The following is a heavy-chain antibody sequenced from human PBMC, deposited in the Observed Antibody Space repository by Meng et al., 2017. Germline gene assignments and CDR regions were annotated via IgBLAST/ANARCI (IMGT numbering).Heavy chain of an antibody. J-gene: IGHJ4*02. CDR1: GGSVSSGSYY. D-gene: IGHD3-10*01. Sequence: QGQLQEPGPGLVRPSETLSLTCTVSGGSVSSGSYYWSWIRQPPGKGLEWIGYIYYSGSTNYNPSLKSRVTISVDTSKNQFSLKLSSVTAADTAVYYCERAPGYYGSGAVDYWGQGTLVTVSS. CDR3: ERAPGYYGSGAVDY. V-gene: IGHV4-61*01. CDR2: IYYSGST.